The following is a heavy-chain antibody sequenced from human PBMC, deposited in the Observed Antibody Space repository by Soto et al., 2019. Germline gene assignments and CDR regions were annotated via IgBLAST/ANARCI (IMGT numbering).Heavy chain of an antibody. D-gene: IGHD3-3*01. J-gene: IGHJ4*02. CDR2: IYYSRT. Sequence: QVQLQESGPGLVKPSETLSLTCTVSGGSIGTYFWNWIRQPPGKGLEWIGYIYYSRTNYNPSLKSRVTISVDTSKNQFSLKLNSVTAADTAVYYCARYDFWSGYYDYWGQGTLVTVSS. V-gene: IGHV4-59*01. CDR3: ARYDFWSGYYDY. CDR1: GGSIGTYF.